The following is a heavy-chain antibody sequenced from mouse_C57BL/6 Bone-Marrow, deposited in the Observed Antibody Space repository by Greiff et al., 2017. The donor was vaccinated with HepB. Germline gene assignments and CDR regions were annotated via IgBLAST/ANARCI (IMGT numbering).Heavy chain of an antibody. J-gene: IGHJ1*03. CDR1: GYTFTSYW. V-gene: IGHV1-74*01. CDR2: IHPSDSDT. D-gene: IGHD2-2*01. CDR3: AIEEATMVTTWYFDV. Sequence: VKLQQPGAELVKPGASVKVSCKASGYTFTSYWMHWVKQRPGQGLEWIGRIHPSDSDTNYNQKFKGKATLTVDKSSSTAYMQLSSLTSEDSAVYYCAIEEATMVTTWYFDVWGTGTTVTVSS.